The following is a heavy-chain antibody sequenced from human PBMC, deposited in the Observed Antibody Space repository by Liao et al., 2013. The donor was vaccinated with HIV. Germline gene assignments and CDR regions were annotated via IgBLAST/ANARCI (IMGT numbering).Heavy chain of an antibody. CDR2: IYTSGST. J-gene: IGHJ5*02. Sequence: QVQLQESGPGLVKPSQTLSLTCTVSGGSISSGSYHWSWIRQPAGKGLEWIGRIYTSGSTNYNPSLKSRVTMSVDTSKNQFSLKLNSVTAADTAVYYCARGYSGSYFLYNWFDPWGQGTLVTVSS. V-gene: IGHV4-61*02. CDR1: GGSISSGSYH. CDR3: ARGYSGSYFLYNWFDP. D-gene: IGHD1-26*01.